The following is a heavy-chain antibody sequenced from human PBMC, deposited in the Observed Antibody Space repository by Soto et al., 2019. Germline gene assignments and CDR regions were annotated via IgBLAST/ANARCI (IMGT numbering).Heavy chain of an antibody. CDR2: IWYDGSNK. CDR1: GLKFSSFG. V-gene: IGHV3-33*08. Sequence: RLRCTAAGLKFSSFGVHRVRQAPGKGLEWVAVIWYDGSNKYYADSVKGRFTISRDNSKYTLYLQMNSLRAEDTAVYYCARDRTSIAVVGPTGSKNYYYYYGMDVWGQGTTVTVSS. CDR3: ARDRTSIAVVGPTGSKNYYYYYGMDV. D-gene: IGHD6-19*01. J-gene: IGHJ6*02.